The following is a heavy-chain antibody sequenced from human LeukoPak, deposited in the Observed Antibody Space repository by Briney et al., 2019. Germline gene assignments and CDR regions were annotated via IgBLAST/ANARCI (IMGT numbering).Heavy chain of an antibody. CDR2: ISGGAT. D-gene: IGHD4-17*01. CDR3: ARDPNGDYIGAFEI. Sequence: GGSLRLSCAASGFAFSTYGMMWLRQAPGKGLEWVSAISGGATLYADSVKGRFTISRDNPKNTLYLQMSSLRVEDTAVYFCARDPNGDYIGAFEIWGQGTLVTVSS. J-gene: IGHJ3*02. V-gene: IGHV3-23*01. CDR1: GFAFSTYG.